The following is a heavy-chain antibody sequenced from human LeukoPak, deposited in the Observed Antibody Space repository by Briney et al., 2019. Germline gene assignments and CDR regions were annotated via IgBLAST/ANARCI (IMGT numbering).Heavy chain of an antibody. J-gene: IGHJ6*02. CDR3: ARDPRVYSSMWSYNYYYAMDV. CDR2: MSYDGSIK. D-gene: IGHD6-13*01. Sequence: GGSLRLSCAASGFTFSSFAMHWVRQAPGKGLEWVAVMSYDGSIKYYADSVKGRFTISRDNSKNTLYLQMNSLRPEDTAEYFCARDPRVYSSMWSYNYYYAMDVWGQGTTVTVSS. CDR1: GFTFSSFA. V-gene: IGHV3-30-3*01.